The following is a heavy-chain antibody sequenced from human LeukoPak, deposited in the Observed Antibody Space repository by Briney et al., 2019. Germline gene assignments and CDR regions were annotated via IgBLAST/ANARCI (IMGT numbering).Heavy chain of an antibody. Sequence: SETLSLTCAVYGGSFSGYYWSWIRQPPGKGLEWIGEINHSGSTSYNPSLKSRVTISVDTSKNQFSLKPSSVTAADTAVYYCARGRRGPDYWGQGTLVTVSS. J-gene: IGHJ4*02. V-gene: IGHV4-34*01. D-gene: IGHD3-10*01. CDR1: GGSFSGYY. CDR2: INHSGST. CDR3: ARGRRGPDY.